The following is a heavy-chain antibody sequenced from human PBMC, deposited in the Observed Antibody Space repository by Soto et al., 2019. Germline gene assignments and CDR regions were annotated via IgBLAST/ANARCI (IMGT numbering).Heavy chain of an antibody. CDR1: GYTFTSYG. CDR2: ISAYNGNT. Sequence: ASVKVSCKASGYTFTSYGISWVRQAPGQGLEWMGWISAYNGNTKYSQKFQGRVTITRDTSASTAYMELSSLRSEDTAVYYCAREGEYCGGDCYSDLDYWGQGTLVTVSS. D-gene: IGHD2-21*02. CDR3: AREGEYCGGDCYSDLDY. J-gene: IGHJ4*02. V-gene: IGHV1-18*01.